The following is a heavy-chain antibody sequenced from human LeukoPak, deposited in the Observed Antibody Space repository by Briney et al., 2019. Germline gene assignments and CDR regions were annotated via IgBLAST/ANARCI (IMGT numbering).Heavy chain of an antibody. J-gene: IGHJ4*02. CDR2: IYPGDSDT. CDR3: ARSSSSWYKGPFFFDY. D-gene: IGHD6-13*01. CDR1: GYSFTNYW. Sequence: GESLKISCQGSGYSFTNYWIGWVRQMPGKGLEWMGIIYPGDSDTRYSPSFQGQVTISADKSISTAYLQWSSLKASDTAMYYCARSSSSWYKGPFFFDYWGQGTLVTVSS. V-gene: IGHV5-51*01.